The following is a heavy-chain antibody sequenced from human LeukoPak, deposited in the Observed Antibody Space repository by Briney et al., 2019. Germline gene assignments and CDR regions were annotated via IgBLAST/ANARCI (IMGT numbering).Heavy chain of an antibody. J-gene: IGHJ4*02. CDR2: IYPDESDT. CDR3: ARHEGGGWYIDY. CDR1: GYSFSNYW. D-gene: IGHD6-19*01. Sequence: GESLKISCKGSGYSFSNYWIGWVRQMPGKGLEWMGIIYPDESDTRYSPSFQGQVTISADKSISTAYLQWSSLKASDSAIYYCARHEGGGWYIDYWGQGTLVTVSS. V-gene: IGHV5-51*01.